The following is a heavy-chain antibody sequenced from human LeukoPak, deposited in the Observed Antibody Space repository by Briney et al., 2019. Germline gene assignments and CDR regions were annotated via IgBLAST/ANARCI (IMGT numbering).Heavy chain of an antibody. V-gene: IGHV1-2*02. J-gene: IGHJ4*02. CDR3: ARENCSSTSCPTDY. D-gene: IGHD2-2*01. CDR2: IDPNSGGT. Sequence: ASVKVSCKASGYTFTGYYMHWVRQAPGQGLGWMGWIDPNSGGTNYAQKFQGRVTMTRDTSISTAYMELSRLRSDDTAAYYCARENCSSTSCPTDYWGQGTLVTVSS. CDR1: GYTFTGYY.